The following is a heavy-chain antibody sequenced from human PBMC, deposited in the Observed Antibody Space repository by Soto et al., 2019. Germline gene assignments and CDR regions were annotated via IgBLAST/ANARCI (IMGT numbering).Heavy chain of an antibody. CDR2: IMPIFRAP. CDR1: GGAFSDYA. J-gene: IGHJ6*02. V-gene: IGHV1-69*12. CDR3: ASWLKGPDIGNYYYGMDV. D-gene: IGHD2-15*01. Sequence: QVQLVQSGAEVKKPGSSVKVSCKASGGAFSDYAFSWVRQAPGQWLEWLGGIMPIFRAPDYAQKFQGRVTIPADEFTRTADMEMNSLRSEDTSVYYCASWLKGPDIGNYYYGMDVWGQGTTVTDS.